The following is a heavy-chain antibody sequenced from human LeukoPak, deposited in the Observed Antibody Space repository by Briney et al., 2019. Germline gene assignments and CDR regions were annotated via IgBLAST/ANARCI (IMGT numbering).Heavy chain of an antibody. Sequence: SETLSVTCTVSGGSISSSSYYWGWIRQPPGKGLEWIGSIYYSGSTYYNPSLKSRVTISVDTSKNQFSLKLSSVTAADTAVYYCARHAEGYYDILTGCVDYWGQGTLVTVSS. J-gene: IGHJ4*02. D-gene: IGHD3-9*01. CDR1: GGSISSSSYY. V-gene: IGHV4-39*01. CDR2: IYYSGST. CDR3: ARHAEGYYDILTGCVDY.